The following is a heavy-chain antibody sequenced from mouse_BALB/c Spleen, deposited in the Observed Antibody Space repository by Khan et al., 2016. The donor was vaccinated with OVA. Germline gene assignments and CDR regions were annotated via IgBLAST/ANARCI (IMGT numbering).Heavy chain of an antibody. CDR1: GYTFTSYW. J-gene: IGHJ4*01. CDR2: IYPGTGST. Sequence: VELVESGAELVRPGASVKLSCKTSGYTFTSYWIHWVKQRSGQGLEWIARIYPGTGSTYYNEKFKGKATLTADKSSSTAYMQLSSLKSVDSAVSYCANGYGNNYAMDYWGQGTSVTVSS. D-gene: IGHD1-1*01. CDR3: ANGYGNNYAMDY. V-gene: IGHV1S132*01.